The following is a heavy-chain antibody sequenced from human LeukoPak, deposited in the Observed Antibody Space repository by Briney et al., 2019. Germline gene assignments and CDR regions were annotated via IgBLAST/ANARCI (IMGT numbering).Heavy chain of an antibody. CDR1: GYTFTSFY. CDR3: ARGGIAASGASDI. Sequence: ASVKVSCKASGYTFTSFYMHWVRQAPGQGLEGMGIINPSGGSTTYAQKSQGRVTMTRDTSTSTLYMELSSLRSEDTAVYYCARGGIAASGASDIWGQGTMVTVSS. J-gene: IGHJ3*02. D-gene: IGHD6-13*01. CDR2: INPSGGST. V-gene: IGHV1-46*01.